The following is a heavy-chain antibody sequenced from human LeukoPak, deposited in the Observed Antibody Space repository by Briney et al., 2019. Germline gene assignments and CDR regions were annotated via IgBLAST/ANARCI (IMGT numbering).Heavy chain of an antibody. CDR1: GGSISSGDYY. V-gene: IGHV4-30-4*01. Sequence: PSQTLSLTCTVSGGSISSGDYYWSWIRQPPGKGLEWIAYMYYSGSTYYNPSLKSRVTMSADTSKNQLSLKLSSVTAADTAMYYCARPYYYDSRIDPWGQGILGTVSS. D-gene: IGHD3-22*01. CDR2: MYYSGST. CDR3: ARPYYYDSRIDP. J-gene: IGHJ5*02.